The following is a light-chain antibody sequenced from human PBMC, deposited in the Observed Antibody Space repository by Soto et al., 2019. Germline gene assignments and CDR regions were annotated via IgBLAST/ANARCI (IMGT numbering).Light chain of an antibody. Sequence: QSALTQPPSVSGSPGQSVTISCTGTSSDVGSYNRVSWYQQPPGTAPKLMIYEVSNRPSGVPDRFSGSKSGNTASLTISGLQADDEDDYYCSSYTSSSTVVFGGGTKLTVL. J-gene: IGLJ2*01. CDR1: SSDVGSYNR. CDR2: EVS. CDR3: SSYTSSSTVV. V-gene: IGLV2-18*02.